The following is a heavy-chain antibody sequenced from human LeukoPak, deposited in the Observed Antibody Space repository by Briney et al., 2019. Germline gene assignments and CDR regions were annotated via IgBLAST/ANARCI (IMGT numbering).Heavy chain of an antibody. CDR3: GKVPAYSSTLR. J-gene: IGHJ4*02. V-gene: IGHV3-23*01. D-gene: IGHD6-6*01. CDR2: ISGGADKT. CDR1: GFTFSSYA. Sequence: PGGSLRLSCAASGFTFSSYAMNWVRQAPGKGLEWVSGISGGADKTYYADSVKGRFTSSRDNSKNTLYLQMNSLRAEDTAVYYCGKVPAYSSTLRWGQGTLVTVSS.